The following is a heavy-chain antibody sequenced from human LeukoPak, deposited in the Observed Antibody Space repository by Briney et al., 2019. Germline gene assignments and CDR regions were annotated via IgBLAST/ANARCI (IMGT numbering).Heavy chain of an antibody. D-gene: IGHD1-26*01. CDR3: ARDGYSGLYNWFDP. CDR2: INHSGST. J-gene: IGHJ5*02. Sequence: GSLRLSCAASGFTFSSYSMNWVRQAPGKGLEWIGEINHSGSTNYNPSLKSRVTISVDTSKNQFSLKLSSVTAADTAVYYCARDGYSGLYNWFDPWGQGTLVTVSS. V-gene: IGHV4-34*01. CDR1: GFTFSSYS.